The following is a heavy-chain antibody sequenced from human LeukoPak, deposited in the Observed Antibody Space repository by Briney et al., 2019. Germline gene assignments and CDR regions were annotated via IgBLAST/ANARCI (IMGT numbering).Heavy chain of an antibody. CDR1: GFTFSDYY. CDR3: VQEGPRGLAFDI. Sequence: GGSLRLSCAASGFTFSDYYMSWIRQAPGKGLEWVSYISGTGTTIYYADSVKGRFAISRDNSKNTLYLQMNSLRAEDTAVYYCVQEGPRGLAFDIWGQGTKVTVSS. CDR2: ISGTGTTI. J-gene: IGHJ3*02. V-gene: IGHV3-11*01.